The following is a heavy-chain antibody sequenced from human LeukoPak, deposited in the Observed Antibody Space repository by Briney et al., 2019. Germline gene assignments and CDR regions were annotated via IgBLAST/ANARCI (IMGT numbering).Heavy chain of an antibody. J-gene: IGHJ4*02. CDR3: ASGWDTPEYDFDY. Sequence: SQTLSLTCALSGDSVTSNYAAWNWLRQSRSRGLEWLSRTYYRSKWYNDYTVSVKSRITINPDTSKNQSSLQLNSVTPEDTAVYYCASGWDTPEYDFDYWGQGTLVTVSS. D-gene: IGHD5-18*01. CDR1: GDSVTSNYAA. CDR2: TYYRSKWYN. V-gene: IGHV6-1*01.